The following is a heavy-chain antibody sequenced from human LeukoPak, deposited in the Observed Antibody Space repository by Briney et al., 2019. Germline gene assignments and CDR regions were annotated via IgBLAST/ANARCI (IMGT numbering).Heavy chain of an antibody. Sequence: PSEILSLTCTVSGYYISDGYYWGWIRPPPGKGLGWIGSFYHSGSTYYNPSLKSRVTISVDTSKNQFSLKLSSVTAADTAVYYCARDPTGYCSSASCYTAYWGQGTPVTVSS. CDR3: ARDPTGYCSSASCYTAY. D-gene: IGHD2-2*02. J-gene: IGHJ4*02. CDR2: FYHSGST. CDR1: GYYISDGYY. V-gene: IGHV4-38-2*02.